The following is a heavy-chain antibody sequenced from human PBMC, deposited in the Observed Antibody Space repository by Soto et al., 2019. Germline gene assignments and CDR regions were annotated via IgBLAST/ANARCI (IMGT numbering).Heavy chain of an antibody. V-gene: IGHV3-30*18. D-gene: IGHD1-26*01. CDR1: GFTFSSYG. CDR3: ANAGEGELPAD. Sequence: QVQLVESGGGVVQPGRSLRLSCAASGFTFSSYGMQWVRQAPGKGLEWVAVISYDGSNKYYADSVKGRFTISRDNSKNTLYLQMNSLRAEDTAVYYCANAGEGELPADWGQGTLVTVSS. CDR2: ISYDGSNK. J-gene: IGHJ4*02.